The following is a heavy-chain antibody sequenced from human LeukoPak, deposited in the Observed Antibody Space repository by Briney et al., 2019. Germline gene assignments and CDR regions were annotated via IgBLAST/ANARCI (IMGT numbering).Heavy chain of an antibody. J-gene: IGHJ4*02. D-gene: IGHD5-24*01. CDR2: ISSTSTYI. CDR1: GFTFSRYS. Sequence: GSLRLSCAASGFTFSRYSINWVRQAPGKGLEWVSSISSTSTYIYYIDSVKGRFTISRDNAKNSLYLQMNSLRAEDTAVYYCARMRDDNLDYWGQGTLVTVSS. V-gene: IGHV3-21*01. CDR3: ARMRDDNLDY.